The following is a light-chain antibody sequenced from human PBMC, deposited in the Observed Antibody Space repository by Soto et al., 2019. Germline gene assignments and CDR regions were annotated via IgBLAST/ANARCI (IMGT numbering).Light chain of an antibody. CDR2: GAS. J-gene: IGKJ1*01. CDR1: QSVSSSY. Sequence: EIVLTQSPGTLSLSPGERATLSCRASQSVSSSYLAWYQQKPGQAPRLLIYGASSRATGIPDRFSGSGSGTDFTLTISRLEPEDFAVYYCQQYGSLTLQTFGQGTKVDIK. CDR3: QQYGSLTLQT. V-gene: IGKV3-20*01.